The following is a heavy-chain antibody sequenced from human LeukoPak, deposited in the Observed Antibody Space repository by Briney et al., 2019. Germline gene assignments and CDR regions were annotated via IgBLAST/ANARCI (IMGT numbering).Heavy chain of an antibody. D-gene: IGHD2-15*01. CDR1: GYTFTCYY. J-gene: IGHJ6*02. CDR3: AREYCSGGSCYAHYYYYGMDV. Sequence: ASVKVSCKASGYTFTCYYMHWVRQAPGQGLEWMGWINPNSGGTNYAQKFQGRVTMTRDTSISTAYMELSRLRSDDTAVYYCAREYCSGGSCYAHYYYYGMDVWGQGTTVTVSS. CDR2: INPNSGGT. V-gene: IGHV1-2*02.